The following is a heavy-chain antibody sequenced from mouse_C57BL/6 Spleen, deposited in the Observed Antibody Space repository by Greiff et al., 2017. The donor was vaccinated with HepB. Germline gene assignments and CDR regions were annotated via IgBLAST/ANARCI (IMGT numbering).Heavy chain of an antibody. V-gene: IGHV1-52*01. Sequence: QVQLQQPGAELVRPGSSVKLSCKASGYTFTSYWMHWVKQRPIQGLEWIGNIDPSDSETHYNQKFKDKATLTVDKSSSTAYMQLSSLTSEDSAVYYCARLGYYGSRGYFDVWGTGTTVTVSS. D-gene: IGHD1-1*01. J-gene: IGHJ1*03. CDR3: ARLGYYGSRGYFDV. CDR1: GYTFTSYW. CDR2: IDPSDSET.